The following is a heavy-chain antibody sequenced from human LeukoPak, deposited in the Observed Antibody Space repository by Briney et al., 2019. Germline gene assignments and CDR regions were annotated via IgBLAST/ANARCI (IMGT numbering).Heavy chain of an antibody. D-gene: IGHD1-7*01. CDR2: IYYSGST. CDR3: ATYPGYNWNYPSDY. Sequence: SETLSLTCTVSGGSISSYYWSWIRPPPGKGLEWIGYIYYSGSTNYNHSLKSGVTISVDTSKNQFSLKLSSVTAADTAVYYCATYPGYNWNYPSDYWGEGTLVTVSS. CDR1: GGSISSYY. J-gene: IGHJ4*02. V-gene: IGHV4-59*01.